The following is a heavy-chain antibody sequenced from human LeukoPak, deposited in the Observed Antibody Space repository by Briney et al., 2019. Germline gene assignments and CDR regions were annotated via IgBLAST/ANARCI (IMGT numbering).Heavy chain of an antibody. CDR2: INPNSGAS. CDR1: GGTFSSYA. Sequence: ASVKVSCKASGGTFSSYAISWVRQAPGQGLEWMGWINPNSGASNYAQKFQGRVTMTTDTSTSTAYMELSRLRSDDTAVYYCAKRDIYCTNGVCLAYWGQGTLVTVSS. V-gene: IGHV1-18*01. CDR3: AKRDIYCTNGVCLAY. J-gene: IGHJ4*02. D-gene: IGHD2-8*01.